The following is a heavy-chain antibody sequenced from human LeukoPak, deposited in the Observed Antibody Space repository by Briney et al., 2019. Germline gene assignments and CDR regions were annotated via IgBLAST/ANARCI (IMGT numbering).Heavy chain of an antibody. Sequence: GEPLKSSCKGLGTSFSNYRIAWVRQIPGKGLGWMGIIYPVSSLTPYPPSFQGQATISADKTVSTVYLQWTSLKGSDSAMYFCECRRFSDTWSDPWGQGTLVTVSS. D-gene: IGHD5/OR15-5a*01. CDR2: IYPVSSLT. V-gene: IGHV5-51*01. CDR1: GTSFSNYR. J-gene: IGHJ5*02. CDR3: ECRRFSDTWSDP.